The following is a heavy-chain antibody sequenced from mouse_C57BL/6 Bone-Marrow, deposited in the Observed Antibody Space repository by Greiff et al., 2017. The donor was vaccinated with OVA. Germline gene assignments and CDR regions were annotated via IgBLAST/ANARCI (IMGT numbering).Heavy chain of an antibody. V-gene: IGHV14-2*01. CDR1: GFNIKDYY. CDR2: IDPEDSET. J-gene: IGHJ1*03. Sequence: VQLQQSGAELVKPGASVKLSCTASGFNIKDYYMHWVKQRTEQGLEWIGRIDPEDSETKYAPKFQGKATITADTSSNTAYLQLSSLTSEDTAVYYCARSGYYGSSTYWYFDVWGTGTTVTVSS. CDR3: ARSGYYGSSTYWYFDV. D-gene: IGHD1-1*01.